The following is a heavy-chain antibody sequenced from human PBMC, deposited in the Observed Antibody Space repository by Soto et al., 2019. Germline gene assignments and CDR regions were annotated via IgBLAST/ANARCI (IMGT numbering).Heavy chain of an antibody. J-gene: IGHJ6*02. CDR2: LIPVFDTP. CDR3: ASTPVTGRYSYYGMDA. D-gene: IGHD4-4*01. Sequence: QVQPVQSGSEVKKPGSSVRVSCKTGSFYAVSWVRQAPGQGLEWMGGLIPVFDTPSYAQKFQGRVTITADESKSTAYMELSSLSSADTALYYCASTPVTGRYSYYGMDAWDQGIAVTVSS. CDR1: SFYA. V-gene: IGHV1-69*01.